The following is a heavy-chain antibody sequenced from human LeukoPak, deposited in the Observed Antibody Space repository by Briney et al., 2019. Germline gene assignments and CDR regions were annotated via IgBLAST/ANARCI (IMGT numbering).Heavy chain of an antibody. CDR2: INPPSGGT. CDR3: VRDVHNYNDDY. J-gene: IGHJ4*02. D-gene: IGHD1-1*01. V-gene: IGHV1-2*02. Sequence: ASGNLCGKAAGYTFTDYNVHWVRQAPGQGLEWRGWINPPSGGTLYPQKFQGRVALTTDTSISTAYMYLSRLTSDDTAIYYCVRDVHNYNDDYWGQGTLVSVTS. CDR1: GYTFTDYN.